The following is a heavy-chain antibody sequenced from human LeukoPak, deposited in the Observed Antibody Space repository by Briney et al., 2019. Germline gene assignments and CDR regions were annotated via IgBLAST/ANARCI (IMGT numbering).Heavy chain of an antibody. D-gene: IGHD2-21*02. J-gene: IGHJ3*02. CDR3: ARSQVTADAFDI. CDR2: MNPNSGNT. V-gene: IGHV1-8*01. CDR1: GYTFTSYD. Sequence: GASVKVSCKASGYTFTSYDINWVRQATGQGLEWMGWMNPNSGNTGYAQKFQGRVTMTRNTSISTAYMGLSRLRSEDTAVYYCARSQVTADAFDIWGQGTMATVSS.